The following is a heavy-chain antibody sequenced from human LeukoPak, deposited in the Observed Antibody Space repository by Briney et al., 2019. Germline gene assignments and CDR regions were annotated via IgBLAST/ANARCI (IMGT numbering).Heavy chain of an antibody. CDR3: ARGRVAGTNNWFDS. CDR2: IHHSGST. CDR1: GYSISSGYC. D-gene: IGHD6-19*01. J-gene: IGHJ5*01. Sequence: KTSETLSLTCAVSGYSISSGYCWGWIRQPPGQGLEWIGSIHHSGSTYYNPSLKSRVTISVDTSKNQISLKLSSVTAADTAVYSCARGRVAGTNNWFDSWGQGTLVTVSS. V-gene: IGHV4-38-2*01.